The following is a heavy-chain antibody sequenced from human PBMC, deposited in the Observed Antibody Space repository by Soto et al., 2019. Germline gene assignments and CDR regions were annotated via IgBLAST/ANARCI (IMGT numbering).Heavy chain of an antibody. D-gene: IGHD2-15*01. CDR3: ARDGQSCSTTRCFEPWFDP. CDR2: INPGNGNT. V-gene: IGHV1-3*01. J-gene: IGHJ5*02. CDR1: GYPFDTYG. Sequence: GASVKVSCKASGYPFDTYGINWVRQAPGQRLEWMGWINPGNGNTKYSQKFQGRVAITRDTSATTAYMELSSLSSEDTAVYFCARDGQSCSTTRCFEPWFDPWGQGTLVTVSS.